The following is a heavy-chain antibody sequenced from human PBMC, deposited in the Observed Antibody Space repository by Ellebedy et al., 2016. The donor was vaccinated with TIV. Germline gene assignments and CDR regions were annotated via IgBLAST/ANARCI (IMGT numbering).Heavy chain of an antibody. Sequence: AASVKVSCKASGYTFTDYYVHWVRQAPGQGLEWMGWINPNSGGTNHVQEFQGRVTMTRDTSINTAYMELSRLRSDDTAMYYCARDPMVADERGRSFDSWGQGTLVTVSS. D-gene: IGHD4/OR15-4a*01. CDR3: ARDPMVADERGRSFDS. V-gene: IGHV1-2*02. CDR1: GYTFTDYY. J-gene: IGHJ4*02. CDR2: INPNSGGT.